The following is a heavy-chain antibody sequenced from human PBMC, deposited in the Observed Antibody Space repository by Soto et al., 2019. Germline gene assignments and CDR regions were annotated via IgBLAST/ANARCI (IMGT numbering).Heavy chain of an antibody. CDR1: GFTFDSYD. V-gene: IGHV3-33*01. J-gene: IGHJ4*02. CDR2: IWYDGSNK. Sequence: GGSLRLSCAASGFTFDSYDMHWVRQAPGKELEWVAIIWYDGSNKYYADSVKGRFTISRDNSKNTLYLQMNSLRAEDTAVYYCARTGNGVGATDYWGQGTLVTVSS. CDR3: ARTGNGVGATDY. D-gene: IGHD1-26*01.